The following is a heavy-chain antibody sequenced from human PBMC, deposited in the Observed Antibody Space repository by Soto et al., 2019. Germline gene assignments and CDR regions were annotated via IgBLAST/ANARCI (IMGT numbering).Heavy chain of an antibody. CDR3: AKLDEGGLQYAYYAMDV. CDR1: GFTFSNYG. Sequence: VGSLRLSCVASGFTFSNYGMHWVRQAPGKGLEWVAVISYDGSNKYYADSVKGRFTISRDNSKNTLYLQMTSLRTEDTALYYCAKLDEGGLQYAYYAMDVWGQGTTVTVSS. J-gene: IGHJ6*02. CDR2: ISYDGSNK. V-gene: IGHV3-30*18. D-gene: IGHD2-15*01.